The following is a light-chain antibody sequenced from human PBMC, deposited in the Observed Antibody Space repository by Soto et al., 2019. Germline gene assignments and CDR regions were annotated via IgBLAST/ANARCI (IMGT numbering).Light chain of an antibody. Sequence: QSVLTQPPSVSGAPGQRVTISCTGSSSNIGANSDVHWYQQLPGTAPKLLIYGNSNRPSGVPDRFSGSKSGTSASLAITGLQAEDEADYYCQAYETSLSGVVFGGGTKVTVL. CDR3: QAYETSLSGVV. V-gene: IGLV1-40*01. J-gene: IGLJ2*01. CDR1: SSNIGANSD. CDR2: GNS.